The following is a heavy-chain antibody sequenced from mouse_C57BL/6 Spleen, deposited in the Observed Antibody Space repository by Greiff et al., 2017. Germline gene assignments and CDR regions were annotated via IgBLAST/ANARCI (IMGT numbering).Heavy chain of an antibody. CDR2: IHPNSGST. D-gene: IGHD2-4*01. J-gene: IGHJ2*01. V-gene: IGHV1-64*01. CDR3: ARVGDYDGDFDY. Sequence: QVQLQQPGAELVKPGASVTLSCKASGYTFTSYWMHWVKQRPGQGLEWIGMIHPNSGSTNYNEKFKSKATLTVDKSSSTAYMQLSSLTSEDSAVYYCARVGDYDGDFDYWGQGTTLTVSS. CDR1: GYTFTSYW.